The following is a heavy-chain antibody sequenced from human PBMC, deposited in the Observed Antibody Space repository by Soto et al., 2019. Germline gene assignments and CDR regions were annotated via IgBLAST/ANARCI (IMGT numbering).Heavy chain of an antibody. CDR1: GGSISSSSYY. D-gene: IGHD3-10*01. Sequence: QLQLQESGPGLVKPSETLSLTCTVSGGSISSSSYYWGWIRQPPGKGLEWIGSIYYSGSTYYNPSLKSRVTISVDTSKNQFSLKLSSVTAADTAVYYCARRPTDYYGSGNYPFDYWGRGTLVTVSS. V-gene: IGHV4-39*01. CDR3: ARRPTDYYGSGNYPFDY. J-gene: IGHJ4*02. CDR2: IYYSGST.